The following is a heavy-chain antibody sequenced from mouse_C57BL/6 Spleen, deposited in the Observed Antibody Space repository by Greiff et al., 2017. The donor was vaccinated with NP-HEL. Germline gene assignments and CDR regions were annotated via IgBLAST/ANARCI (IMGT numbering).Heavy chain of an antibody. CDR1: GFTFSSYA. CDR3: TRDGVTGWYFDV. V-gene: IGHV5-9-1*02. D-gene: IGHD2-2*01. J-gene: IGHJ1*03. Sequence: EVKLVESGEGLVKPGGSLKLSCAASGFTFSSYAMSWVRQTPEKRLEWVAYISSGGDYIYYADTVKGRFTISRDNARNTLYLQMSSLKSEDTAMYYCTRDGVTGWYFDVWGTGTTVTVSS. CDR2: ISSGGDYI.